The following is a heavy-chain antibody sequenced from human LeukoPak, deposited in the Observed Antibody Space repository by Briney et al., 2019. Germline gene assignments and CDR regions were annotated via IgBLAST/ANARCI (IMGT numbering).Heavy chain of an antibody. J-gene: IGHJ4*02. CDR1: VDSISSYY. D-gene: IGHD3-22*01. V-gene: IGHV4-4*07. Sequence: PSETLSLTCSVSVDSISSYYWSWIRQPAGKGLEWIGRIYTTGSTNYNPSLKSRVTMSVDTSKNQFSLKLSSVTAADTAVYYCARASSGYYWDFDYWGQGALVTVSS. CDR2: IYTTGST. CDR3: ARASSGYYWDFDY.